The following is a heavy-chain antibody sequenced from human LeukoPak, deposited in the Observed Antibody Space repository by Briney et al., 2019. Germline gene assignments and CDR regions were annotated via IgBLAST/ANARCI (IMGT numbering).Heavy chain of an antibody. V-gene: IGHV1-2*02. CDR1: GYTFTGYY. CDR3: ARDIISGWYCDY. J-gene: IGHJ4*02. Sequence: ASVKVSCKASGYTFTGYYMHWVRQAPGQGLEWMGWINPNSGGTNYAQKFQGRVTMTRDTSISTAYMELSRLRSDDTAVYYCARDIISGWYCDYWGQGTLVTVSS. D-gene: IGHD6-19*01. CDR2: INPNSGGT.